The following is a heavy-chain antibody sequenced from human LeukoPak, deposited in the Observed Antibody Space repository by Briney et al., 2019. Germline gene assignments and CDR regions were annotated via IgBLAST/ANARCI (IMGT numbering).Heavy chain of an antibody. Sequence: PGGSLRLSCAASGFTFSSYAMSWVRQAPGKGLEWVSATSGSGGRTYYADSVKGRFTISRDNSKNTLYLQMNSLRAEDTAVYYCAKAPTKEEEWLLLNYFDYWGQGTLVTVSS. J-gene: IGHJ4*02. D-gene: IGHD3-22*01. V-gene: IGHV3-23*01. CDR2: TSGSGGRT. CDR3: AKAPTKEEEWLLLNYFDY. CDR1: GFTFSSYA.